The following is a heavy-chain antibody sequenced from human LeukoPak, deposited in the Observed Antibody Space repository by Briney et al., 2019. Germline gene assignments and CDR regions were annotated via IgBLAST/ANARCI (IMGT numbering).Heavy chain of an antibody. J-gene: IGHJ4*02. D-gene: IGHD2-2*01. CDR3: TTGPEPAAMVFDF. CDR1: GFTFSSYS. Sequence: PGGSLRLSCAASGFTFSSYSMSWVRQAPGKGLEWVGRLKNNRDGGTTDYAAHVEGRFSISRDDSRNTLFLQMDSLKTDDTAVYFCTTGPEPAAMVFDFWGQGTLVTVSS. CDR2: LKNNRDGGTT. V-gene: IGHV3-15*01.